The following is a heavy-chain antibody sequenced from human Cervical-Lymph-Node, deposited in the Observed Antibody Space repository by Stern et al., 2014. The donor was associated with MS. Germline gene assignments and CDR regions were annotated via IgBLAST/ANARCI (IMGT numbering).Heavy chain of an antibody. V-gene: IGHV4-31*03. CDR3: ARQGRSSAAFDY. J-gene: IGHJ4*02. CDR1: GASISSGGFS. Sequence: QVQLQESGPGLVKPSQTLSLTCTVSGASISSGGFSWNWIRQHPGKGLEWIGYIYYSGVTYYKPSLKSRVTISVDTSNNQFSLRLSSVTAADTAVYYCARQGRSSAAFDYWGQGTLVTVSS. CDR2: IYYSGVT. D-gene: IGHD6-6*01.